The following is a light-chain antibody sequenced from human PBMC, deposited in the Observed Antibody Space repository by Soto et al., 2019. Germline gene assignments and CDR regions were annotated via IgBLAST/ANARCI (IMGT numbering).Light chain of an antibody. V-gene: IGKV1-33*01. CDR2: DAS. J-gene: IGKJ5*01. CDR1: QDINNY. CDR3: GEYEDLPT. Sequence: DIQLTQSPSSLSASVGDRVTITCQASQDINNYLNWYQQKPARAPKLLIYDASNFEAGAPSRFRGSVSATDLAFTISRLQAQDISTCYCGEYEDLPTFGPGTRLES.